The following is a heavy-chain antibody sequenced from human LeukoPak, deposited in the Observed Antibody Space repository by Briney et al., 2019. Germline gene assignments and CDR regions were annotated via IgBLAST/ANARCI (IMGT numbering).Heavy chain of an antibody. CDR3: XRRYNYDSSGYYYVRDAFDI. CDR1: GFTLSNYS. J-gene: IGHJ3*02. V-gene: IGHV3-49*04. Sequence: GGSLRLSCAVSGFTLSNYSMNWVRQAPGKGLEWVGFIRSKAYGGTTKNAASVKGRFTISRDDSRSIAYLQMNSLKTEDTAVYYCXRRYNYDSSGYYYVRDAFDIWGQGTMVTVSS. CDR2: IRSKAYGGTT. D-gene: IGHD3-22*01.